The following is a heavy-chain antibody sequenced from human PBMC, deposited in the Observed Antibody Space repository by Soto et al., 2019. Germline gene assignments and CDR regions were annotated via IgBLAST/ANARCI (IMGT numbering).Heavy chain of an antibody. CDR2: IKSKTDGGTT. D-gene: IGHD2-15*01. Sequence: GGSLRLSCAASGFTFSNAWLSWVRQAPGKGLEWVGRIKSKTDGGTTDYAAPVKGRFTISRDDSKNTLYLQMNSLRNEDTAVYYCTTERGYCSGGSCYSNWFDPWGQGTLVTVSS. CDR3: TTERGYCSGGSCYSNWFDP. CDR1: GFTFSNAW. V-gene: IGHV3-15*01. J-gene: IGHJ5*02.